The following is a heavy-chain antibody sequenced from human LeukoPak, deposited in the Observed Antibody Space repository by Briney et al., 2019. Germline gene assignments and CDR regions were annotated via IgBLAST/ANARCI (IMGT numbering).Heavy chain of an antibody. CDR3: ARADGGGIVGATGRFDP. CDR1: GGSISSYY. CDR2: IYTSGST. J-gene: IGHJ5*02. V-gene: IGHV4-4*07. Sequence: SETLSLTCTVSGGSISSYYWGWIRQPAGKGLEWIGRIYTSGSTNYNHSLKSRVTMSVDTSKNQFSLKLSSVTAADTAVYYCARADGGGIVGATGRFDPWGQGTLVTVSS. D-gene: IGHD1-26*01.